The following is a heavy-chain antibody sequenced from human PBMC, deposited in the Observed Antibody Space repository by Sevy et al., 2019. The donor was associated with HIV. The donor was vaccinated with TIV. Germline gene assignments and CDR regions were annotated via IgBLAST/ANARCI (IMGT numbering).Heavy chain of an antibody. J-gene: IGHJ3*02. CDR1: GFTVSSNY. Sequence: GESLKISCAASGFTVSSNYMSWVRQAPGKGLEWVSVIYSGGRTYYADSVKGRFTISRDNSKNTLYLQMNSLRAEDTAVYYCAQRGAVAGTIAFDIWGQGTMVTVSS. D-gene: IGHD6-19*01. CDR2: IYSGGRT. CDR3: AQRGAVAGTIAFDI. V-gene: IGHV3-53*01.